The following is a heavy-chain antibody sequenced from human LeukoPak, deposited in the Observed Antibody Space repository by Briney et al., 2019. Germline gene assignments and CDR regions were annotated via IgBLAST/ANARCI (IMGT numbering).Heavy chain of an antibody. Sequence: SETLSLTCAVYGGSFSGYYWSWIRQPPGKGLEWIGEINHSGSTNYNPSLKSRVTISVDTSKNQFSLKLSSVTAADTAAYYCARGIAVAGRERSYYYYYMDVWGKGTTVTVSS. CDR3: ARGIAVAGRERSYYYYYMDV. D-gene: IGHD6-19*01. V-gene: IGHV4-34*01. CDR2: INHSGST. CDR1: GGSFSGYY. J-gene: IGHJ6*03.